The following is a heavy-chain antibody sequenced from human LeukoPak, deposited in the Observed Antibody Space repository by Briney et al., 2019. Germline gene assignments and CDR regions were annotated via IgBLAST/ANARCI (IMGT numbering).Heavy chain of an antibody. CDR3: AKDSLQWLDNPPLAFDI. J-gene: IGHJ3*02. CDR1: GFTFSSYA. CDR2: ISGSGGST. V-gene: IGHV3-23*01. D-gene: IGHD6-19*01. Sequence: GGSLRLXCAASGFTFSSYAMSWVRQAPGKVLEWVSAISGSGGSTYYADSVKGRFTISRDNSKNTLYLQMNSLRAEDTAVYYCAKDSLQWLDNPPLAFDIWGQGTMVTVSS.